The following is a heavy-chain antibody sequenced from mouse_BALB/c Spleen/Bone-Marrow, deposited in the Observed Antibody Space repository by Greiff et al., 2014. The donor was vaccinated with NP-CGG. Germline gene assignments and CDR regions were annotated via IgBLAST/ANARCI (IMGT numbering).Heavy chain of an antibody. J-gene: IGHJ3*01. CDR3: VRRESDNYGGFAS. D-gene: IGHD1-1*01. V-gene: IGHV10-1*02. CDR2: IRSKSNNYAT. CDR1: GFTFKTYA. Sequence: DVKLVESGGGLVQPKGSLKLSCAASGFTFKTYAMNWVRQAPGKGLEWVARIRSKSNNYATYYVDSVKNRFTISRDDSQNMLYLQMNNLKTEDTAMYYCVRRESDNYGGFASWGQGTLVTVSA.